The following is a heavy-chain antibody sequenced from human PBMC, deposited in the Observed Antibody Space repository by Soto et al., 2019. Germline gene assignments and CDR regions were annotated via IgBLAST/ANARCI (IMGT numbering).Heavy chain of an antibody. CDR1: GVTFTNAW. J-gene: IGHJ4*02. CDR3: STEKGY. CDR2: IRSKTDGGTP. V-gene: IGHV3-15*07. Sequence: EVQLVESGGGLVKPGESLRLSCAASGVTFTNAWMNWVRQAPGKGLEWVGRIRSKTDGGTPDYAAPVKGRFTISRDDSKNTLYVQMNCLKTQDIAIYYCSTEKGYWGQGTLITVSS.